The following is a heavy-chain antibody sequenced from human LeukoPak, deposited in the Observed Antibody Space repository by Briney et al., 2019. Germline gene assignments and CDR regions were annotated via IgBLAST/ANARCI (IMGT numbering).Heavy chain of an antibody. J-gene: IGHJ5*02. D-gene: IGHD2-2*01. CDR2: ISSSSYI. CDR3: ARDPRSVVVPAAMDWFDP. CDR1: GFTFSSYS. V-gene: IGHV3-21*01. Sequence: GGSLRLSCAASGFTFSSYSMNWVRQAPGKGLEWVSSISSSSYIYYADSVKGRFTISRDNAKNSLYLQMNSLRAEDTAVYYCARDPRSVVVPAAMDWFDPWGQGTLVTVSS.